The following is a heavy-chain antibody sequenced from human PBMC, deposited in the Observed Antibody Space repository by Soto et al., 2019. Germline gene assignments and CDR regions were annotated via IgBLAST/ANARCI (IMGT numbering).Heavy chain of an antibody. CDR2: IYYSGST. Sequence: QLQLQESGPGLVKPSETLSLTCTVSGDSGGFISSSSYHWGWIRQPPGKGLEWIGNIYYSGSTYYTPSLKSPVTMSGDTSNNQFSLRLTSVTAADTAVYYCARHPPYGPLDYWGQGTLVTVSS. V-gene: IGHV4-39*01. D-gene: IGHD4-17*01. CDR1: GDSGGFISSSSYH. CDR3: ARHPPYGPLDY. J-gene: IGHJ4*02.